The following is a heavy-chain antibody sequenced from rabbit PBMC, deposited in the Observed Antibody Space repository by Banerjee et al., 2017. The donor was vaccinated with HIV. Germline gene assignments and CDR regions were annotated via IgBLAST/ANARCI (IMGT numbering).Heavy chain of an antibody. Sequence: QEQLEESGGDLVKPEGSLTLTCTASGFSFTNKYVICWVRQAPGKGPEWIACIDAGSTGNTYYVSWAKGRFTISRTSSTTVTLQMTSLTAADTATYFCARDLAGVIGWNFNLWGPGTLVTVS. V-gene: IGHV1S45*01. CDR1: GFSFTNKYV. CDR2: IDAGSTGNT. D-gene: IGHD4-1*01. CDR3: ARDLAGVIGWNFNL. J-gene: IGHJ4*01.